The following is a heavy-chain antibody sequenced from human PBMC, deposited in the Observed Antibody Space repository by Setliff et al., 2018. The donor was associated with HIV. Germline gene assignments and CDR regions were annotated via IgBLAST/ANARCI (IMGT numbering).Heavy chain of an antibody. D-gene: IGHD5-12*01. CDR3: AKSSPSIGYISDH. J-gene: IGHJ4*02. V-gene: IGHV4-59*11. Sequence: SETLSLTCTVSGGSISSHYWSWIRQPPGKGLEWIGSIYYNGITNYNPSLKSRVTVSVDTSKNQFSLKLSSVTAADTAVYYCAKSSPSIGYISDHWGQGTLVTV. CDR1: GGSISSHY. CDR2: IYYNGIT.